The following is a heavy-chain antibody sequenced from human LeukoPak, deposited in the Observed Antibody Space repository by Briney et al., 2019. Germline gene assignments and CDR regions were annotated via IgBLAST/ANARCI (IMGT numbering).Heavy chain of an antibody. V-gene: IGHV1-3*01. CDR2: INAGNGNT. J-gene: IGHJ6*04. D-gene: IGHD6-13*01. CDR1: GYTFTSYA. CDR3: ASYPLSGAAAETPIPKDGMDV. Sequence: ASVKVSCKASGYTFTSYAMHWVRQAPGQRLEWMGWINAGNGNTKYSQKFQGRVTITRDTSASTAYMELSSLRSEDTAVYYCASYPLSGAAAETPIPKDGMDVWGKGTTVTVSS.